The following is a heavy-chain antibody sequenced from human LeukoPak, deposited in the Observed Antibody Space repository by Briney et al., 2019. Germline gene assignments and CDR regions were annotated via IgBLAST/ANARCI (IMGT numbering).Heavy chain of an antibody. CDR1: GGSFSGYY. CDR3: ARVAGPSGGYFDL. CDR2: INHSGST. Sequence: SETLSLTCAVYGGSFSGYYWSWIRQPPGKGLEWIGEINHSGSTNYNPSLKSRVTISVDTSKNQFSLKLSSVTAADTAVYYCARVAGPSGGYFDLWGRGTLVTVSS. J-gene: IGHJ2*01. D-gene: IGHD3-16*01. V-gene: IGHV4-34*01.